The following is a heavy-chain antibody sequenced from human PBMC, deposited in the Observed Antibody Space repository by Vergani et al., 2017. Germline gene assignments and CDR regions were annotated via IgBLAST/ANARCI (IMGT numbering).Heavy chain of an antibody. Sequence: EVQLLQSEGAVVQPGGSLRLSCAASGFTFSSYAMSWVRQAPGKGLEWVSAISGSGGSTYYADSVKGRFTISRDNSKNTLYLQMNSLRAEDTAVYYCAPYPVYGDYGILLDYYYMDVWGKGTTVTVSS. CDR3: APYPVYGDYGILLDYYYMDV. J-gene: IGHJ6*03. D-gene: IGHD4-17*01. CDR2: ISGSGGST. CDR1: GFTFSSYA. V-gene: IGHV3-23*01.